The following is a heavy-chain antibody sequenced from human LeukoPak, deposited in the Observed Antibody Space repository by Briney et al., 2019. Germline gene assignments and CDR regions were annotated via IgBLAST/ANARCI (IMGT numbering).Heavy chain of an antibody. Sequence: PGGSLRLSCVVSGFTFSSYWMSWVRQAPGKGLEWVANIKQDGSEKYYVDSVKGRFTMSRDNAKNSLYLQMNSLRAEDTAVYYCARVQWELRGVGSYFECWGQGALVTVSS. CDR2: IKQDGSEK. D-gene: IGHD1-26*01. V-gene: IGHV3-7*01. CDR1: GFTFSSYW. CDR3: ARVQWELRGVGSYFEC. J-gene: IGHJ4*02.